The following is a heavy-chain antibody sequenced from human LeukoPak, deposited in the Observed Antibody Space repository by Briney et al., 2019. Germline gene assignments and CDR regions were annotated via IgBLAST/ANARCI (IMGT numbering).Heavy chain of an antibody. J-gene: IGHJ3*02. D-gene: IGHD3-22*01. Sequence: ASVTVSCKASGYTFTSYGIGWVRQAPGQGLEWMGWISAYNGNTNYAQKLQGRVTMTTDTSTSTAYMELRSLRSDDTAVYYCARDPQLSEALVVINAPDAFDIWGQGTMVTVSS. CDR2: ISAYNGNT. CDR3: ARDPQLSEALVVINAPDAFDI. CDR1: GYTFTSYG. V-gene: IGHV1-18*01.